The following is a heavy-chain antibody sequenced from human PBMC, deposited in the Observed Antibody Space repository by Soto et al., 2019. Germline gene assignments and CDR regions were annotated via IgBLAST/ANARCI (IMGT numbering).Heavy chain of an antibody. V-gene: IGHV3-9*01. CDR2: ISWNSGSI. D-gene: IGHD6-13*01. CDR3: AKVAAAGTYYYYYMDA. CDR1: GFTFDDYA. Sequence: EVQLVESGGGLVQPGRSLRLSCAASGFTFDDYAMHWVRQAPGKGLEWVSGISWNSGSIGYADSVKGRFTISRDNAKNSLYLQMNSLRAEDTALYYCAKVAAAGTYYYYYMDAWGKGTTVTVSS. J-gene: IGHJ6*03.